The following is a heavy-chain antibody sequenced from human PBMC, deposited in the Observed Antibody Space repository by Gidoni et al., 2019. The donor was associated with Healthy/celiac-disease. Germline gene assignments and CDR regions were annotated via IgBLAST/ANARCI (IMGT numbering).Heavy chain of an antibody. J-gene: IGHJ4*02. V-gene: IGHV1-69*01. CDR2: IIPIFGTA. CDR3: ARAHQKMTTVTKFDY. Sequence: QVQLVQSGAAVKKPGSSVKVSCKASVGTFSSYAISWVRQAPGQGLEWRGGIIPIFGTANYAQKFQGRVTITADESTSTAYMELSSLRSEDTAVYYCARAHQKMTTVTKFDYWGQGTLVTVSS. CDR1: VGTFSSYA. D-gene: IGHD4-17*01.